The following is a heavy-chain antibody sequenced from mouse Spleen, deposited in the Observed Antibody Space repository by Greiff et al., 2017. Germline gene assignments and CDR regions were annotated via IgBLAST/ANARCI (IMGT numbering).Heavy chain of an antibody. Sequence: LQQPGSELVRPGASVKLSCKASGYTFTSYWMHWVKQRPGQGLEWIGNIYPGSGSTNYDEKFKSKATLTVDTSSSTAYMQLSSLTSEDSSVYYFTSPNWPFDYWGQGTTLTVSS. J-gene: IGHJ2*01. V-gene: IGHV1S22*01. CDR1: GYTFTSYW. D-gene: IGHD4-1*01. CDR2: IYPGSGST. CDR3: TSPNWPFDY.